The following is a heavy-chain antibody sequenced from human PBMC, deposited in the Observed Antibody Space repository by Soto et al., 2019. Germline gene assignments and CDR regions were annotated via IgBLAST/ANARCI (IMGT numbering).Heavy chain of an antibody. CDR3: TTDITMIVVAVDENWFDP. Sequence: GGSLRLSCAASGFTFSNAWMNWVRQAPGKGLEWVGRIKSKTDGGTTDYAAPVKGRFTISRDDSKNTLYLQMNSLKTEDTAVYYCTTDITMIVVAVDENWFDPWGQGTLVTVSS. CDR2: IKSKTDGGTT. V-gene: IGHV3-15*07. CDR1: GFTFSNAW. D-gene: IGHD3-22*01. J-gene: IGHJ5*02.